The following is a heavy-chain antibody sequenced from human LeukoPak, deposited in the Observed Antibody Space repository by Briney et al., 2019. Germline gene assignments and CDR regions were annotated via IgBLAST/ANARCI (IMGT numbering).Heavy chain of an antibody. Sequence: PGGSLRLSCAASGFTFSSYAMSWVRQAPGKGLEWVSAISGSGGSTYYADSVKGRFTISRDNSKNTLYLQMNSLRAEDTAVYYCAKESSPRGGRGYDTYFDYWGQGTLVTVSS. D-gene: IGHD5-12*01. CDR1: GFTFSSYA. CDR2: ISGSGGST. V-gene: IGHV3-23*01. J-gene: IGHJ4*02. CDR3: AKESSPRGGRGYDTYFDY.